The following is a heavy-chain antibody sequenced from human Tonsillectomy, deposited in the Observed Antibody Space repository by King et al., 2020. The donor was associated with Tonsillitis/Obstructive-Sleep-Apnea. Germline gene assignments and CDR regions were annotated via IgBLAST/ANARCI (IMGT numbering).Heavy chain of an antibody. J-gene: IGHJ4*02. V-gene: IGHV3-21*01. Sequence: VQLVESGGGLVKPGGSLRLSCAASEFTFSTYSMNWVRQAPGKGLEWVSSISSSSSHIYYADSVKGRFTISRDNAKNSLYLQMNSLTAEDTAVYYRARGGLWDDSGGYYPFPFDYWGQGTLVTVSS. CDR1: EFTFSTYS. D-gene: IGHD3-22*01. CDR2: ISSSSSHI. CDR3: ARGGLWDDSGGYYPFPFDY.